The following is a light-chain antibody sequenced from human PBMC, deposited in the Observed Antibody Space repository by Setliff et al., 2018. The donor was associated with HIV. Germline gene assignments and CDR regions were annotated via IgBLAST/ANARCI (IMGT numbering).Light chain of an antibody. CDR2: DVS. Sequence: QSVLSQPASVSGSPGQSITISCTGTPSDVGGFTLVSWYQKYPDRVPKLIIYDVSKRPSRVSDRFSGSKSANTASLTISGLQAEDEADYYCSSFTSSSTYVFGSGTKVTV. CDR3: SSFTSSSTYV. V-gene: IGLV2-14*01. CDR1: PSDVGGFTL. J-gene: IGLJ1*01.